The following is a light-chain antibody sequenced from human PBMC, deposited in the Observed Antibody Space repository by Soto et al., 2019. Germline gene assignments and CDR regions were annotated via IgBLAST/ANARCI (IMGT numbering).Light chain of an antibody. V-gene: IGKV1-9*01. CDR1: QGIRTF. CDR2: AAS. J-gene: IGKJ4*01. Sequence: DIQLTQSPSFLSAPVGDRVTITCRASQGIRTFLAWYQQKLGAAPKLLIYAASTLQSGVSLRFSGSGSGTEFTLTISSLQPEDVATYYCQHLNSYPRALAFGGGTKVEI. CDR3: QHLNSYPRALA.